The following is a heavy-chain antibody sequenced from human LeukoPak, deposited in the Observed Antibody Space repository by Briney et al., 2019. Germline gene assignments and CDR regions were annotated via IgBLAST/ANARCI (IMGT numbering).Heavy chain of an antibody. J-gene: IGHJ3*02. CDR1: GGSISSSSYY. V-gene: IGHV4-39*07. CDR3: ARDRGYYDSSGYYSGEFDI. D-gene: IGHD3-22*01. CDR2: IYYSGST. Sequence: SETLSLTCTVSGGSISSSSYYWGWIRQPPGKGMEWIGSIYYSGSTYYNPSLKSRVTISVDTSKNQFSLKLSSVTAADTAVYYCARDRGYYDSSGYYSGEFDIWGQGTMVTVSS.